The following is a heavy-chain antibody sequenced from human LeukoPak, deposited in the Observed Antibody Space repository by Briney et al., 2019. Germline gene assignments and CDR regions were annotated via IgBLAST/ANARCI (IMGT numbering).Heavy chain of an antibody. CDR1: GFTFSSYA. Sequence: GGSLRLSCAASGFTFSSYAMHWVRQAPGKGLEWVAVISYDGTSKYYADSVKGRFTISRDNPKNTLYLQMNSLRAEDTALYSCARAYTEGSSWYDYWGQGTLVTVSS. J-gene: IGHJ4*02. D-gene: IGHD6-13*01. V-gene: IGHV3-30-3*01. CDR2: ISYDGTSK. CDR3: ARAYTEGSSWYDY.